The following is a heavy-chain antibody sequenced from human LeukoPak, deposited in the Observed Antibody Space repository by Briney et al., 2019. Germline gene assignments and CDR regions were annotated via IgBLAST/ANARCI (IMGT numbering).Heavy chain of an antibody. CDR2: IYPGDSDT. CDR1: GYSFTSYW. V-gene: IGHV5-51*01. J-gene: IGHJ6*02. D-gene: IGHD6-6*01. Sequence: GESLKISCKGSGYSFTSYWIGWVRQMPGKGLEWMGFIYPGDSDTRYSPSFQGQVTISADKSISTAYLQWSSLKASDTAMYYCARRRSSSAVYYYYGMDVWGQGTTVTVSS. CDR3: ARRRSSSAVYYYYGMDV.